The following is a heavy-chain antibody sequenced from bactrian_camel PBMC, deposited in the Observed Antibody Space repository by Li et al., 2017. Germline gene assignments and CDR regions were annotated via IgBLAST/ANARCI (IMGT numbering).Heavy chain of an antibody. CDR2: ISTGSVST. D-gene: IGHD5*01. Sequence: HVQLVESGGGSAQTGGSLRVSCTWSGMPDSRHWTGWFRQAPGKEREKVAAISTGSVSTQYADSVKGRFTISRDDAKSTVYLQMNSLKPEDTAMYYCAAARTLTDWARRPAYWGQWTQVTVS. J-gene: IGHJ4*01. CDR3: AAARTLTDWARRPAY. CDR1: GMPDSRHW. V-gene: IGHV3S1*01.